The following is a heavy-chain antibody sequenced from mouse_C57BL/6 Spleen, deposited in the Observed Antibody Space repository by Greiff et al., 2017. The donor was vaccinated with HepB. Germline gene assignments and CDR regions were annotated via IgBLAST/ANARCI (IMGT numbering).Heavy chain of an antibody. Sequence: DVQLVESGGDLVKPGGSLKLSCAASGFTFSSYGMSWVRQTPDKRLEWVATISSGGSYTYYPDSVKGRFTISRDNAKNTLYLQMSSLKSEDTAMYYCARLYGNLRYFDVWGTGTTVTVSS. D-gene: IGHD2-1*01. CDR2: ISSGGSYT. CDR3: ARLYGNLRYFDV. V-gene: IGHV5-6*01. J-gene: IGHJ1*03. CDR1: GFTFSSYG.